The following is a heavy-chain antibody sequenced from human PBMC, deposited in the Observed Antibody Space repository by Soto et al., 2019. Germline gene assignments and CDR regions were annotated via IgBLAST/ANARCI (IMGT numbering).Heavy chain of an antibody. J-gene: IGHJ4*02. CDR2: IKSKTSGETT. Sequence: WGSLRLSCAASGFTFINAWMSWVLQAPGKGLEWVGRIKSKTSGETTDYAAPVKGRFTISRDDSKNTLFLQMNSLKTEDTAVYYCTTDDPINKNWGKGTLVTVCS. CDR3: TTDDPINKN. V-gene: IGHV3-15*01. CDR1: GFTFINAW.